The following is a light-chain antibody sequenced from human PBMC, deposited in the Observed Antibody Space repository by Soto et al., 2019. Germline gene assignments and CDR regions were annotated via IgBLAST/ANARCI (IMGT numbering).Light chain of an antibody. CDR1: QGISSY. CDR3: QQLNSYPRVT. CDR2: AAS. J-gene: IGKJ4*01. Sequence: DIQVAPAPSFLASSVGDRVTITCRASQGISSYLAWYQQKPGKAPKLLIYAASTLQSGVPSRFSGSGSGTEFTLTISSLQPEDFATYYCQQLNSYPRVTFGGGTKVDIK. V-gene: IGKV1-9*01.